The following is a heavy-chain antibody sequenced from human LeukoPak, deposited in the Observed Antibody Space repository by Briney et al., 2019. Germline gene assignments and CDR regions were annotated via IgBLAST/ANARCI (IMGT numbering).Heavy chain of an antibody. D-gene: IGHD1-26*01. CDR2: FDPEDGET. CDR3: ATGTPRAKWELLSFDY. Sequence: ASVKVSCKVSGYTLTELSMHWVRQAPGKGLEWMGGFDPEDGETIYAQKFQGRVTMTEDTSTDTAYMELSSLRSEDTAVYYCATGTPRAKWELLSFDYWGQGTLVTVSS. V-gene: IGHV1-24*01. J-gene: IGHJ4*02. CDR1: GYTLTELS.